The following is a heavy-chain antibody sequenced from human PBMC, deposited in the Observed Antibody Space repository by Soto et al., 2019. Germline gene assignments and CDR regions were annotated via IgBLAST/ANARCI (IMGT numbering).Heavy chain of an antibody. D-gene: IGHD4-17*01. Sequence: GSLRLSCAASGXTFSDYYMSWIRQAPGKGLEWVSYISSSSGYTNYADSVKGRFTISRDNAKNSLYLQMNSMRAEDTAVYYCAKEYGRLDYWGQGTLVTVSS. CDR1: GXTFSDYY. V-gene: IGHV3-11*06. CDR2: ISSSSGYT. CDR3: AKEYGRLDY. J-gene: IGHJ4*02.